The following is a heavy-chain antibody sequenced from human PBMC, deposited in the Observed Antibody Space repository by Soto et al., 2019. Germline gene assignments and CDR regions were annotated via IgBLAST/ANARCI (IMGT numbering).Heavy chain of an antibody. CDR1: GGSLSGYY. D-gene: IGHD3-9*01. CDR2: INHSGTA. Sequence: QVHLEQWGAGLLNPSETLSLTCAVYGGSLSGYYWSWVRQSPGKGLEWIGEINHSGTANYNPSLKTRVTISADTSTHQFSLRLPSVTAADSAVYYCASYHFLDLWTGSRHYMDVWGRGTPVTVSS. CDR3: ASYHFLDLWTGSRHYMDV. V-gene: IGHV4-34*01. J-gene: IGHJ6*03.